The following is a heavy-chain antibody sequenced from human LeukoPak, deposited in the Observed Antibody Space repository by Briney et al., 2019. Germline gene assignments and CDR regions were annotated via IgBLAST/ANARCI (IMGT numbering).Heavy chain of an antibody. CDR2: ISYDGSNK. CDR3: ASRTAAAGPDY. J-gene: IGHJ4*02. V-gene: IGHV3-30-3*01. CDR1: GFTFSSYA. Sequence: PGGSLRLSCAASGFTFSSYAMHWVRQAPGKGLEWVAVISYDGSNKYYADSVKGRFTISRDNSKNTLYLQMNSLRAEDTAVYYCASRTAAAGPDYWGQGTLVTVSS. D-gene: IGHD6-13*01.